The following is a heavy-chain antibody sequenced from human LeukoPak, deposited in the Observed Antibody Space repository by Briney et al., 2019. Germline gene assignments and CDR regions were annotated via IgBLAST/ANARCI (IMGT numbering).Heavy chain of an antibody. D-gene: IGHD3-16*02. CDR3: ARDSRLRLGELSSREIGDFDY. CDR1: GYTFTSYD. J-gene: IGHJ4*02. CDR2: MNPNSGNT. Sequence: ASVKVSCKASGYTFTSYDINWVRQATGQGLEWMGWMNPNSGNTGYAQKFQGRVTMTRDTSTSTVHMELSSLKSEDTAVYYCARDSRLRLGELSSREIGDFDYWGQGTLVTVSS. V-gene: IGHV1-8*01.